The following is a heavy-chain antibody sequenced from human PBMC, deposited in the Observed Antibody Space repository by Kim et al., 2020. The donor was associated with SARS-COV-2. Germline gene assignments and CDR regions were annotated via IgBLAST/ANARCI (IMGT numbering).Heavy chain of an antibody. J-gene: IGHJ4*02. Sequence: SETLSLTCAVSGGPFSLGQYSWNWIRQSPGKALEWIGYIHHAGSSHFSASLKSRVSMSVDKSTNQFSLKLASVTVADTAMYFCARARGPDFWSGPLHYFDHWGQGILVTVSA. CDR1: GGPFSLGQYS. CDR2: IHHAGSS. CDR3: ARARGPDFWSGPLHYFDH. V-gene: IGHV4-30-2*06. D-gene: IGHD3-3*01.